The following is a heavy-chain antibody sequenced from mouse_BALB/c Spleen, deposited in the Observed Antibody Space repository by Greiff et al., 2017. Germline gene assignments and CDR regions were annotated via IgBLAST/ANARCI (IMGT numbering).Heavy chain of an antibody. J-gene: IGHJ4*01. CDR2: IDPANGNT. CDR3: ARSSYGSSSGRAMDY. CDR1: GFNIKDTY. D-gene: IGHD1-1*01. Sequence: VQLQQSGAELVKPGASVKLSCTASGFNIKDTYMHWVKQRPEQGLEWIGRIDPANGNTKYDPKFQGKATITADTSSNTAYLQLSSLTSEDTAVYYCARSSYGSSSGRAMDYWGQGTSVTVSS. V-gene: IGHV14-3*02.